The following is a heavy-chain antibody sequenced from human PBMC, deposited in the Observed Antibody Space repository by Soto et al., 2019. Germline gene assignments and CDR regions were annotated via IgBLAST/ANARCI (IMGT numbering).Heavy chain of an antibody. CDR2: IDGSSSST. J-gene: IGHJ4*02. Sequence: EVHLVESGGGLVKPGGSLRLSCAASGFTFSSYSMNWVRQAPGKGLERVSFIDGSSSSTYYADSVKGRFTISRDNAKNSVFLQMNSLRGEDTAVYYCARDYYGSGSFDYWGQGALVTVSS. CDR3: ARDYYGSGSFDY. V-gene: IGHV3-21*01. D-gene: IGHD3-10*01. CDR1: GFTFSSYS.